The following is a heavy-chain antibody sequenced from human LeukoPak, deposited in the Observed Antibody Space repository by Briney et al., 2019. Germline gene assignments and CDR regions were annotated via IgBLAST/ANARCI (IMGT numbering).Heavy chain of an antibody. Sequence: GESLKISCKGSGYSFTNYWIGWVRQLPGKGLEWMGIIYPGDSDTRYSPSFQGQVTISADKSISTAFLQWSSLKASDTAMYYCARQREWGGGFDAFDIWGQGTMVTVSS. V-gene: IGHV5-51*01. CDR2: IYPGDSDT. CDR3: ARQREWGGGFDAFDI. D-gene: IGHD2-15*01. J-gene: IGHJ3*02. CDR1: GYSFTNYW.